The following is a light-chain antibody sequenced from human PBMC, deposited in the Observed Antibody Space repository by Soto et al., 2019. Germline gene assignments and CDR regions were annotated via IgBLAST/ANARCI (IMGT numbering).Light chain of an antibody. J-gene: IGKJ2*01. CDR3: QQYNNWPPYT. CDR1: QSVSSN. Sequence: EIVMTQSPATLSVSPGERATLSCRASQSVSSNLAWYQQKPGQAPRLLIYGASTRATGIPARFSGSGSGTEFTLTISSLQSEDFGVYDCQQYNNWPPYTFGQGTKLEIK. V-gene: IGKV3-15*01. CDR2: GAS.